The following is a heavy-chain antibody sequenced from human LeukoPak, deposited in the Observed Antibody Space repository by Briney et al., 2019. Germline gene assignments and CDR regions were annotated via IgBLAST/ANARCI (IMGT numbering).Heavy chain of an antibody. J-gene: IGHJ4*02. CDR1: GYTVTKFS. V-gene: IGHV1-2*02. CDR3: ARDRYGDGFAHLDY. CDR2: ITPGGGT. D-gene: IGHD5-24*01. Sequence: ASVKVSCKVSGYTVTKFSIHWVRQAPGQGLEWMGWITPGGGTNYAQKFQGRVAITWDTSITTAYMDLSRLTSDDTAVYYCARDRYGDGFAHLDYWGQGALVTVSS.